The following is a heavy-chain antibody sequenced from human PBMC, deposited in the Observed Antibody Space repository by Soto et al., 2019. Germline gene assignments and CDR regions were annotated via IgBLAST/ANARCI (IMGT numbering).Heavy chain of an antibody. J-gene: IGHJ4*02. Sequence: RASVKVSCKASGYTFTSYAMHWVRQAPGQRLEWMGWINAGNGNTKYSQKFQGRVTITRDTSASTAYMELSSLRSEDTAVYYCARDLAGARDFHFDYWGQGTLVTVSS. V-gene: IGHV1-3*01. D-gene: IGHD6-13*01. CDR3: ARDLAGARDFHFDY. CDR1: GYTFTSYA. CDR2: INAGNGNT.